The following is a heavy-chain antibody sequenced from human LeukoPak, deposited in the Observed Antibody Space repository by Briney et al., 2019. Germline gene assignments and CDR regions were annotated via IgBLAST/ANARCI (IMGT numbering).Heavy chain of an antibody. CDR3: ARRITGTTSDSFDY. V-gene: IGHV4-39*01. Sequence: SETLSLTCTVFGGSISSSSYFRGWIRQPAGKGLEWIGSISHSGSTYYDPSLKSRITISVDTSKNQFSLKVRSVTAADTAVYYCARRITGTTSDSFDYWGQGILVTVSS. D-gene: IGHD1-20*01. CDR1: GGSISSSSYF. CDR2: ISHSGST. J-gene: IGHJ4*02.